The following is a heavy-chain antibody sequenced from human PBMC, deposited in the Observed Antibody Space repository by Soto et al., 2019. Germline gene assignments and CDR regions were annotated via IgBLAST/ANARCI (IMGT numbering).Heavy chain of an antibody. CDR2: IYYSGST. CDR1: GGSISSYY. V-gene: IGHV4-59*01. CDR3: ARVDTYYYYGMDV. Sequence: QVQLQESGPGLVKPSETLSLTCTVSGGSISSYYWSWIRQPPGKGLEWIGYIYYSGSTNYNPSLKRRVTISVDTSKNQFSLTLSSVTAADTAVYYCARVDTYYYYGMDVWGQGTTVTVSS. J-gene: IGHJ6*02. D-gene: IGHD5-18*01.